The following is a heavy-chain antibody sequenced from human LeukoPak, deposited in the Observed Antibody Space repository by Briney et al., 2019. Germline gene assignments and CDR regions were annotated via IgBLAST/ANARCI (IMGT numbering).Heavy chain of an antibody. D-gene: IGHD2-8*01. Sequence: ASVNVSCKATGYTFTSYGISWVRQAPGQGLEWMGWISSNSDNTNYAQKLQGRVTMTTDTSTSTAYMELRSLRSDDTAVYYCARHTLLYGVHDAFDIWGQGTMVTVSS. CDR3: ARHTLLYGVHDAFDI. CDR1: GYTFTSYG. CDR2: ISSNSDNT. J-gene: IGHJ3*02. V-gene: IGHV1-18*01.